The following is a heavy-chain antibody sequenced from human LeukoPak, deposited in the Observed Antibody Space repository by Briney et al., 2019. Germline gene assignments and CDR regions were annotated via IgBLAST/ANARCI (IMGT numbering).Heavy chain of an antibody. Sequence: SVKLSCKASGGTLITHIISWVRQAPGQGLEWMGRIVPVIEIANYAQKFQGRVTITADKPTNTAYMEMNNLRFEDTAVYYCARHSSRGQYYAFDFWGQGALVTVSS. CDR3: ARHSSRGQYYAFDF. CDR2: IVPVIEIA. J-gene: IGHJ4*02. V-gene: IGHV1-69*02. CDR1: GGTLITHI. D-gene: IGHD3-3*01.